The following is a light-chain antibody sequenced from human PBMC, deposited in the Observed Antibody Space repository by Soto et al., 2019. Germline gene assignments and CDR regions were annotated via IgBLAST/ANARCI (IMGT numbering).Light chain of an antibody. CDR1: SSDVGGYNY. CDR3: SAYTISSTYV. J-gene: IGLJ1*01. Sequence: QSALTQPASVSGSPGQSITISCTGTSSDVGGYNYVSWYQQHPGKAPKLMIYDVSSRPSEVSNRFSGSKSGNTASLTISGLQTEDEADYYCSAYTISSTYVFGAGPKVTVL. CDR2: DVS. V-gene: IGLV2-14*01.